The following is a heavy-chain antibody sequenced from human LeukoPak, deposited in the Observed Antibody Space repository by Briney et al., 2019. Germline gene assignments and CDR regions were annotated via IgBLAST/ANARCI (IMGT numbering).Heavy chain of an antibody. D-gene: IGHD3-3*02. V-gene: IGHV3-48*01. CDR1: GFTFSSYS. Sequence: GGSLRLSCAASGFTFSSYSMNWVRQAPGKGLEWVSYISSSSSTIYYADSVKGRFTISRDNAKNSLYLQMNSLRAEDTAVYYCASLALVSADYWGQGTLVTVSS. CDR3: ASLALVSADY. CDR2: ISSSSSTI. J-gene: IGHJ4*02.